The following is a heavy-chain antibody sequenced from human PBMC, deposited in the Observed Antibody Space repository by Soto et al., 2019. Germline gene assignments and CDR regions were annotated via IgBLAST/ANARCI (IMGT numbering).Heavy chain of an antibody. J-gene: IGHJ2*01. CDR1: GGSISRYY. CDR2: IYSSGST. D-gene: IGHD1-1*01. Sequence: QVQLQESGPGLVKPSETLSLTSTVSGGSISRYYWSWIRQPPGKGLEWIGYIYSSGSTNYNPSLKSRVTISVDTSKNQCTLKLSSVTAADPAVYYCARGSASTGPLLNRMGYFDLWVSGTLLTVSS. V-gene: IGHV4-59*01. CDR3: ARGSASTGPLLNRMGYFDL.